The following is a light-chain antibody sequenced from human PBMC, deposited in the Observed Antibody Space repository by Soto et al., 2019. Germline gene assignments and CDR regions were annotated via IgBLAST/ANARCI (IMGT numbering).Light chain of an antibody. V-gene: IGLV2-23*02. CDR1: SSDVGSYNL. CDR2: EVS. Sequence: QSVLTQPASVSGSPGQSITISCTGTSSDVGSYNLVSWCQQHPGKAPKLMIYEVSKRPSGVSNRFSGSKSGNTASLTISGLQAEDEADYYCCSYAGSSTPFYVFGTGTKVTVL. CDR3: CSYAGSSTPFYV. J-gene: IGLJ1*01.